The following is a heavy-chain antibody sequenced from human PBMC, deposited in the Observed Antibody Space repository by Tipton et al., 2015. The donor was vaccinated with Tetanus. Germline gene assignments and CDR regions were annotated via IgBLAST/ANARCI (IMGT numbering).Heavy chain of an antibody. CDR2: INRNGGGK. CDR3: ARDRGEDWTNFYYMDV. Sequence: GSLRLSCSASGFIFSNYWMSWVRQAPGKGLEWVANINRNGGGKYYVDSVKGRFTISRDEAKKSVYLEMSSLTVGDTAVYYCARDRGEDWTNFYYMDVWGKGATVTVSS. V-gene: IGHV3-7*01. J-gene: IGHJ6*03. D-gene: IGHD3/OR15-3a*01. CDR1: GFIFSNYW.